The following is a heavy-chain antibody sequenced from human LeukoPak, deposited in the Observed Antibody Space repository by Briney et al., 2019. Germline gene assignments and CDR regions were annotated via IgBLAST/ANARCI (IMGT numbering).Heavy chain of an antibody. CDR2: IYTSGST. CDR1: GGSISSYY. Sequence: SETLSLTWTVAGGSISSYYWSWIRQPAGKGLEWIGRIYTSGSTNYNPSRKTRVPMSVDTSKNQFSLKLSSVTAADTAVYYCAKTYYYYYMDVWGKGTTVTVSS. V-gene: IGHV4-4*07. CDR3: AKTYYYYYMDV. J-gene: IGHJ6*03.